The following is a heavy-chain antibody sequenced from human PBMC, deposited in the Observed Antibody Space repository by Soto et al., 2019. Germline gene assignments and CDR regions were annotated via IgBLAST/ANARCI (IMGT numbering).Heavy chain of an antibody. CDR1: GYTFTGYY. D-gene: IGHD3-10*01. CDR3: ARALYYYGSGSPGYGMDV. J-gene: IGHJ6*02. Sequence: GASVKVSCKASGYTFTGYYMHWVRQAPGQGLEWMGWINPNSGGTNYAQKFQGWVTMTRDTSISTAYMELSRLRSDDTAVYYCARALYYYGSGSPGYGMDVWGQGTTVTVS. V-gene: IGHV1-2*04. CDR2: INPNSGGT.